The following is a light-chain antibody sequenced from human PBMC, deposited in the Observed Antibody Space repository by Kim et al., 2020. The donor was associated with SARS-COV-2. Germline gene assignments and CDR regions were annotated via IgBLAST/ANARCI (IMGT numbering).Light chain of an antibody. J-gene: IGLJ3*02. CDR3: HSYDSSNRTRV. CDR2: KYN. Sequence: VTISCTRSRGNIDCNYVHWYLQRPGSSPTTVIYKYNERPSGVPDRFSGSIDSSSCSASLTISGLKTDDEAVYYCHSYDSSNRTRVFGGGTKLTVL. V-gene: IGLV6-57*01. CDR1: RGNIDCNY.